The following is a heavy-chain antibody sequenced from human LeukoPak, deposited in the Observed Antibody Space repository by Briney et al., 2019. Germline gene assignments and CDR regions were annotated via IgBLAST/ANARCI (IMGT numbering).Heavy chain of an antibody. J-gene: IGHJ4*02. CDR2: IRYDGSNK. CDR3: AKDRGPNFGPFDY. Sequence: GGSLRLSCAASGFTFSSYGMHWVRQAPGKGLEWVAFIRYDGSNKYYADSVKGRFTISRDNSKNTLYLQMNSLRAEDTAVYYCAKDRGPNFGPFDYWGQGTLVTVSS. D-gene: IGHD4/OR15-4a*01. CDR1: GFTFSSYG. V-gene: IGHV3-30*02.